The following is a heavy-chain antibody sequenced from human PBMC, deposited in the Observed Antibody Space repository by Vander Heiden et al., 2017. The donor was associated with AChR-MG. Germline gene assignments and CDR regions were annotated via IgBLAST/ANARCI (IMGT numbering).Heavy chain of an antibody. CDR1: GFTFDDYA. CDR2: ISWNSGSI. CDR3: AKDRRSSGRDGIDY. Sequence: EVQLVESGGGLVQPGRSLRPSCAASGFTFDDYAMHWVRQAPGKGLEWVSGISWNSGSIGYADSVKGRFTISRDNAKNSLYLQMNSLRAEDTALYYCAKDRRSSGRDGIDYWGQGTLVTVSS. V-gene: IGHV3-9*01. D-gene: IGHD6-19*01. J-gene: IGHJ4*02.